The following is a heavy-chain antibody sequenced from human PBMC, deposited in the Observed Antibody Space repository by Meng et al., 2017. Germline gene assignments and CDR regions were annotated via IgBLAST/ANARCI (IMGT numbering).Heavy chain of an antibody. J-gene: IGHJ6*01. CDR1: GFTFSSYW. V-gene: IGHV3-74*01. D-gene: IGHD3-9*01. Sequence: GESLKISCAASGFTFSSYWMHWVRQAPGKGLVWVSRINSDGSSTSYADSVKGRFTISRDNAKNTLYLQMNSLRAEDTAVYYCARDDYDILTALVPYYYYYGMDVCGQAIT. CDR2: INSDGSST. CDR3: ARDDYDILTALVPYYYYYGMDV.